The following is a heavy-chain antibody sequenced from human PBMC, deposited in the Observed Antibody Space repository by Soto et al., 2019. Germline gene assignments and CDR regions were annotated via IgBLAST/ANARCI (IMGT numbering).Heavy chain of an antibody. V-gene: IGHV3-9*01. D-gene: IGHD2-15*01. Sequence: PGGSLRLSCAASGFTFDDYAMHWVRQAPGKGLEWVSGISWNSGSIGYADSVKGRFTISRDNARNSLYLQMNSLRAEDTAVYYCAKGLDIVVVVAATPDYYYGMDVWGQGTTVTVSS. CDR3: AKGLDIVVVVAATPDYYYGMDV. J-gene: IGHJ6*02. CDR1: GFTFDDYA. CDR2: ISWNSGSI.